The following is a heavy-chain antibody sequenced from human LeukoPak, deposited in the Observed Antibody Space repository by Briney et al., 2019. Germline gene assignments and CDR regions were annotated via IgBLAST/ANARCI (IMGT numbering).Heavy chain of an antibody. V-gene: IGHV3-15*07. CDR3: ARDQYYYDSSGYYRSDDAFDI. CDR2: IKSKTDGGTI. J-gene: IGHJ3*02. Sequence: GGSLRLSCAASGFSFSNAWMNWVRQAPGKGLEWVGRIKSKTDGGTIDCAAPVKGRFTISRDDSKDTLYLQMNSLRAEDTAVYYCARDQYYYDSSGYYRSDDAFDIWGQGTMVTVSS. D-gene: IGHD3-22*01. CDR1: GFSFSNAW.